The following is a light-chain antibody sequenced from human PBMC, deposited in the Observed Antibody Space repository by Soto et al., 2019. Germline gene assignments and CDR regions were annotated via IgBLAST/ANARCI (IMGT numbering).Light chain of an antibody. CDR1: SSDVGSYDL. CDR2: EVN. CDR3: CSYRSSSIYVV. J-gene: IGLJ2*01. Sequence: QSALTQPASVSGSPGQSITISCTGTSSDVGSYDLVSWYQQHPGKAPKLMIYEVNKRPSGVSNRFSGSKSGNMASLTISGLQAEDEADYYCSYRSSSIYVVFGGGTKVTVL. V-gene: IGLV2-23*02.